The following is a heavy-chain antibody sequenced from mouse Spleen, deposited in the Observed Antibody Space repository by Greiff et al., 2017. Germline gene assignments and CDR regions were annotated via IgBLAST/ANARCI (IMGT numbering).Heavy chain of an antibody. D-gene: IGHD3-1*01. CDR1: GFNITDDY. CDR2: IDPENGDT. CDR3: AREGSGEDFDY. V-gene: IGHV14-4*01. Sequence: EVHLVESGAELVRPGASVKLSCTASGFNITDDYMHWVKQRPEQGLEWIGWIDPENGDTEYASKFKGKATLTADKSSSTAYMQLSSLTSDDSAVYFCAREGSGEDFDYWGQGTTLTVSS. J-gene: IGHJ2*01.